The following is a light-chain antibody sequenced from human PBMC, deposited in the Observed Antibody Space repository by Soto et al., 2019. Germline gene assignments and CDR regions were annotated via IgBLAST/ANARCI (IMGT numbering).Light chain of an antibody. CDR2: EIF. CDR3: SSYTTNNAHV. V-gene: IGLV2-14*01. Sequence: QSALTQPASVSASPGQSISISCTGTTNDVGAFDYVSWYQQHPGKPPKLIIYEIFNRPSGVSHRFSGSKSGNSASLTISGLQAEDEADYYCSSYTTNNAHVFGGGTKVTGL. CDR1: TNDVGAFDY. J-gene: IGLJ2*01.